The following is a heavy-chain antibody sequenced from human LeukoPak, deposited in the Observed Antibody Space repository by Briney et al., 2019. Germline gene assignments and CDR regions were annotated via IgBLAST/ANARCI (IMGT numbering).Heavy chain of an antibody. J-gene: IGHJ4*02. CDR3: AKPHFYGVSGAPTDY. CDR2: ISWNSGSM. V-gene: IGHV3-9*01. Sequence: PGGSLRLSCAASGFTFSSYSMHWVRQAPGKGLEWVSGISWNSGSMGYADSVKGRFTISRDNAKNSLYLQMNSLRAEDTAVYYCAKPHFYGVSGAPTDYWGQGTLVTVSS. D-gene: IGHD4-17*01. CDR1: GFTFSSYS.